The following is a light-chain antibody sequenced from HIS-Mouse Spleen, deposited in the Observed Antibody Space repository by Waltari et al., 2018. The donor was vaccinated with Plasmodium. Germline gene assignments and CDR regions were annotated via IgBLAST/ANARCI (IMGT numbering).Light chain of an antibody. J-gene: IGLJ2*01. CDR1: SSDVGGYIY. CDR2: DVS. V-gene: IGLV2-14*03. CDR3: SSYTSSSTLV. Sequence: QSALTQPASVSVSPGQTITLSCTETSSDVGGYIYVSWYQQHPGKAPQLMIYDVSNRPSGVSNRFSGSKSGNTASLTSSGLQAEDEADYYCSSYTSSSTLVFGGGTKLTVL.